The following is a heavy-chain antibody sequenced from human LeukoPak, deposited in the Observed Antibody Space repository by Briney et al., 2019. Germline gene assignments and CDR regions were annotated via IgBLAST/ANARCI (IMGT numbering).Heavy chain of an antibody. J-gene: IGHJ4*02. D-gene: IGHD3-9*01. V-gene: IGHV1-18*01. CDR2: ISAYNGNT. Sequence: ASVKVSCKASGYTFTSCGISWVRQAPGQGLEWMGWISAYNGNTNYAQKLQGRVTMTTDTSTSTAYMELRSLRSDDTAVYYCARPIRDILTGYYVGYFDYWGQGTLVTVSS. CDR1: GYTFTSCG. CDR3: ARPIRDILTGYYVGYFDY.